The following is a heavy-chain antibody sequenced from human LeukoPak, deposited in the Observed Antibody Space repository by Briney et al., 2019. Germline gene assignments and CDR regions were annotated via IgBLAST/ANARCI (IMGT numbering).Heavy chain of an antibody. Sequence: PGGSLRLSCAASGFTFSSYAMSWVRQAPGKGLEWVSAISGSGGSTYYADSVKGRFTISRDNSKNTLYLQMNSLRAEDTAVYYCAKDSSSSGFSAACNFDYWGQGTLVAVSS. D-gene: IGHD6-19*01. J-gene: IGHJ4*02. CDR1: GFTFSSYA. CDR3: AKDSSSSGFSAACNFDY. CDR2: ISGSGGST. V-gene: IGHV3-23*01.